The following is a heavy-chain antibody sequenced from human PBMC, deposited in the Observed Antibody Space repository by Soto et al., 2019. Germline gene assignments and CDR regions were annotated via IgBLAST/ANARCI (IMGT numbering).Heavy chain of an antibody. V-gene: IGHV5-10-1*01. CDR1: GYSFTIYW. CDR3: ASTRHYYDSSGYSPDY. CDR2: IDPSDSYT. Sequence: PGESLKISCKGSGYSFTIYWISWVRQMPGKGLEWMGRIDPSDSYTNYSPSFQGHVTISADRSISTAYLQWSSLKASDTAMYYCASTRHYYDSSGYSPDYWGQGTLVTVSS. D-gene: IGHD3-22*01. J-gene: IGHJ4*02.